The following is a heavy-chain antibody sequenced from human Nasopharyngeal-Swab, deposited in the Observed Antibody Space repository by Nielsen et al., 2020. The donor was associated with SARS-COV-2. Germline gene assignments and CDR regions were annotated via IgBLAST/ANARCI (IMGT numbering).Heavy chain of an antibody. CDR2: INSAGSST. CDR3: ARVVEYYDFWSGYSEY. D-gene: IGHD3-3*01. V-gene: IGHV3-74*01. Sequence: GGSLRLSCAASGFTFSSYWMHWVRQAPGKGLVWVSRINSAGSSTSYADSVKGRFTISRDNAKNKLYLQINSLRAEDTAVYYCARVVEYYDFWSGYSEYWSQGTLVTVSS. CDR1: GFTFSSYW. J-gene: IGHJ4*02.